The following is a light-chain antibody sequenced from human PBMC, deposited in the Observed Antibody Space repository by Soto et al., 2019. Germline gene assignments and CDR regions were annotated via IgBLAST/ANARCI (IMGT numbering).Light chain of an antibody. CDR3: HQYDNWFPFT. V-gene: IGKV3-15*01. Sequence: EIVMTQSPATLSVSPGERATLSCRASQCVRSNLGWYQQKPGQAPRLLIYGASTRATGIPARFSGSGSGTEFTLTISRLQSQDSAVYYCHQYDNWFPFTFGQGTRLEIK. J-gene: IGKJ5*01. CDR2: GAS. CDR1: QCVRSN.